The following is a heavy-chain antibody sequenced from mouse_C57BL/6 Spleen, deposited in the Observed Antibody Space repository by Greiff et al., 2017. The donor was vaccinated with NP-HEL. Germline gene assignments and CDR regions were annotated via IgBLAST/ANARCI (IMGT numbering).Heavy chain of an antibody. J-gene: IGHJ2*01. CDR2: INPNYGTT. Sequence: VQLKESGPELVKPGASVKISCKASGYSFTDYNMNWVKQSNGKSLEWIGVINPNYGTTSYNQKFKGKATLTVDQSSSTAYMQLNSLTSEDSAVYYCARRDSSGYDYFDYWGQGTTLTVSS. CDR1: GYSFTDYN. D-gene: IGHD3-2*02. V-gene: IGHV1-39*01. CDR3: ARRDSSGYDYFDY.